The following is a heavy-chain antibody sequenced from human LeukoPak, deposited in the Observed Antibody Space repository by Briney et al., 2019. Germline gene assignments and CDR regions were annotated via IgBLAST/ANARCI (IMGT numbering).Heavy chain of an antibody. CDR2: ISASGSP. J-gene: IGHJ4*02. Sequence: PSETLSLTCTVSGGSMNTHYWSWIRQPAGQGLEFIGRISASGSPNYNSSLGSRVTMSVDTSRSQFSLRLTSVTAADTAVYYCARTGYHTGWGNDYWGEGTLVTVSS. D-gene: IGHD6-19*01. CDR1: GGSMNTHY. V-gene: IGHV4-4*07. CDR3: ARTGYHTGWGNDY.